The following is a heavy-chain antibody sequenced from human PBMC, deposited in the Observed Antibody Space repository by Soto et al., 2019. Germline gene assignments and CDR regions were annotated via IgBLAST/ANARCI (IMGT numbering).Heavy chain of an antibody. V-gene: IGHV3-21*01. CDR1: GFTFSSYT. J-gene: IGHJ5*02. CDR2: ISISSTYI. CDR3: ARDTYFYGSGSYGP. D-gene: IGHD3-10*01. Sequence: ESGGGLVKPGGSLRLSCAASGFTFSSYTMNWVRQAPGKGLEWVSSISISSTYIYYADSVKGRFTISRDNAKNSLYLQMNSLGAEDTAVYYCARDTYFYGSGSYGPWGQGTLVTVSS.